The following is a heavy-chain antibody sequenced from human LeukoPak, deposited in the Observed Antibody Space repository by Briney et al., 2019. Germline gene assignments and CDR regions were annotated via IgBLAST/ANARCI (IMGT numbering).Heavy chain of an antibody. D-gene: IGHD6-13*01. V-gene: IGHV4-30-2*01. CDR3: ARQFSIAAPFDY. CDR2: IYHSGST. J-gene: IGHJ4*02. Sequence: PSETLSLTCTVSGGSISSGGYYWSWIRQPPGKGLEWIGYIYHSGSTYYNPSLKSRVTISVDRSKNQFSLKLSSVTAADTAVYYCARQFSIAAPFDYWGQGTLVTVSS. CDR1: GGSISSGGYY.